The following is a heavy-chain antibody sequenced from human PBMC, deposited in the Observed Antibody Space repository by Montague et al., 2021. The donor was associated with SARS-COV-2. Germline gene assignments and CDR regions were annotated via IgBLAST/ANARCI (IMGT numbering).Heavy chain of an antibody. V-gene: IGHV4-34*01. Sequence: SETLSLTCAVYGGSFSGCYCNWIRQPPGKGLEWIGESNHSGSTNYNPSLKSRVTISVATSKNQFSLKLSSVTAADTAVYYCARGRSLRTHCCDYSYCGLDAWGQGTTVTVSS. CDR2: SNHSGST. D-gene: IGHD2-15*01. J-gene: IGHJ6*02. CDR1: GGSFSGCY. CDR3: ARGRSLRTHCCDYSYCGLDA.